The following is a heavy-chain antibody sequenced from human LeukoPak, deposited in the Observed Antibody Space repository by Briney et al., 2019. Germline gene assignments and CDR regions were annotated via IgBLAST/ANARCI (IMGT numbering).Heavy chain of an antibody. CDR3: AELGITMIGGV. J-gene: IGHJ6*04. CDR2: ISGRGGST. CDR1: GFTFSSYA. D-gene: IGHD3-10*02. V-gene: IGHV3-23*01. Sequence: GGSLRLSCAASGFTFSSYAMSWVRQAPGKGLEWVSTISGRGGSTYYADSVKGRFTFSGDNSKNTLYLQMNSLRAEDTAVYYCAELGITMIGGVWGKGTTVTISS.